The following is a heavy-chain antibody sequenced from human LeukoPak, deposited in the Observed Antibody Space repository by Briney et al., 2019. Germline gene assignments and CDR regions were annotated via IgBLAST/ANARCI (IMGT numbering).Heavy chain of an antibody. CDR3: ARALRLGYCGGGSCYSDAFDI. D-gene: IGHD2-15*01. J-gene: IGHJ3*02. CDR1: GFTFSSYE. CDR2: ISSSGSTI. V-gene: IGHV3-48*03. Sequence: PGGSLRLSCAASGFTFSSYEMNWVRQAPGKGLEWVSYISSSGSTIYYAGSVKGRFTISRDNAKNSLYLQMNSLRAEDTAVYYCARALRLGYCGGGSCYSDAFDIWGQGTMVTVSS.